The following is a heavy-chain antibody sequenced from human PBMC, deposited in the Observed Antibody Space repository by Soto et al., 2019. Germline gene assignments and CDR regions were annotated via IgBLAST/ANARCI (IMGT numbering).Heavy chain of an antibody. V-gene: IGHV3-23*01. D-gene: IGHD6-6*01. J-gene: IGHJ3*02. CDR1: GFTFSSYA. CDR2: ISGSGGST. Sequence: SLRLSCAASGFTFSSYAMSWVRQAPGKGLEWVSAISGSGGSTYYADSVKGRFTISRDNAKNSLYLQMNSLRAEDTAVYYCARRRVTSIEARPDAFDIWGQGTMVTVSS. CDR3: ARRRVTSIEARPDAFDI.